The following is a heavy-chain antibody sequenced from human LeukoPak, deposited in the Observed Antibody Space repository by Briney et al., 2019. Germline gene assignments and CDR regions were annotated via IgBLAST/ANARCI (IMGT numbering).Heavy chain of an antibody. CDR3: ARGPPSYGSGSYYLDY. V-gene: IGHV1-46*01. Sequence: ASVKVSCKASGYTFTSYYMHWVRQAPGQGLEWMGIINPSGGSTSYAQKFQGRVTMTRDTSTSTVYMELSSLRSEDTAVYYCARGPPSYGSGSYYLDYWGQGTLVTVSS. D-gene: IGHD3-10*01. CDR1: GYTFTSYY. CDR2: INPSGGST. J-gene: IGHJ4*02.